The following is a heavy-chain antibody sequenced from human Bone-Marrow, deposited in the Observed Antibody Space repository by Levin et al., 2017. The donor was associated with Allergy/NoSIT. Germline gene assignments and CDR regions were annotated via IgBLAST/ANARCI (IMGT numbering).Heavy chain of an antibody. J-gene: IGHJ6*03. CDR1: GYTFTSYE. Sequence: GESLKISCKASGYTFTSYELNWVRQTTGQGLEWMGGMNPNGGSTGYTQKFQGRVTLTRDTSISTAYMDLSSLTSEDTAVYYCARGNRGRRNYYYYLDVWGTGTTVTVSS. V-gene: IGHV1-8*01. CDR3: ARGNRGRRNYYYYLDV. D-gene: IGHD2/OR15-2a*01. CDR2: MNPNGGST.